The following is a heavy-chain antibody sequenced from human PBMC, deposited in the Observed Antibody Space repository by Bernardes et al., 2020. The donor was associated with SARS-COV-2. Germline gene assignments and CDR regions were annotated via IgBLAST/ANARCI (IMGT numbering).Heavy chain of an antibody. Sequence: TLSLTCTVSGGSISSSYWSWIRQPPGKGLEWIGYIYYSGSANYNPSLKSRVTISVDTSKNQFSLRLSSVTAADTAVYYCARTNAQYSGYDWFDYWGQGTLVTVSS. V-gene: IGHV4-59*01. J-gene: IGHJ4*02. CDR3: ARTNAQYSGYDWFDY. CDR1: GGSISSSY. CDR2: IYYSGSA. D-gene: IGHD5-12*01.